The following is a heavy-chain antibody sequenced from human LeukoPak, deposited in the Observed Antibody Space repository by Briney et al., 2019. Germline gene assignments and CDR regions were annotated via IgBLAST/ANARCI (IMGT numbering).Heavy chain of an antibody. CDR1: GFTFSSYA. Sequence: GGSLRLSCAASGFTFSSYAMSWVRQAPGKGLEWVSAISGSGGSTYYADSVKGRFTISRDNSKNTLYLQMNSLRAEDTAVYYCAKGGDYDFWSGFPNYLDYWGQGTLVTVSS. CDR2: ISGSGGST. J-gene: IGHJ4*02. CDR3: AKGGDYDFWSGFPNYLDY. V-gene: IGHV3-23*01. D-gene: IGHD3-3*01.